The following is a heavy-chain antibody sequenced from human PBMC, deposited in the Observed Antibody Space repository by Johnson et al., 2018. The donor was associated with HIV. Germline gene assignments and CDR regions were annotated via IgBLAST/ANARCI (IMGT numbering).Heavy chain of an antibody. CDR1: GFTFDDHG. Sequence: VQVVESGGGLVQPGGSLRLSCAASGFTFDDHGMSWVRQAPGKGLEWVSGINWNGGSTGHADSVKGRFTISRDNAKNSLYMQMKSLRAEDTALYYCARDPFHYSDSSGYAGGAFDIWGQGTMVTVSS. V-gene: IGHV3-20*04. CDR2: INWNGGST. J-gene: IGHJ3*02. CDR3: ARDPFHYSDSSGYAGGAFDI. D-gene: IGHD3-22*01.